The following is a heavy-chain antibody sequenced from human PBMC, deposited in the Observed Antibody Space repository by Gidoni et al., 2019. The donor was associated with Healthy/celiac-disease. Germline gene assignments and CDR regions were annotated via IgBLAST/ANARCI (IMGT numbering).Heavy chain of an antibody. CDR2: ISYDGSNK. CDR3: ARDGISYYYDSSGYFNWFDP. D-gene: IGHD3-22*01. Sequence: QVQLVESGGGVVQPGRSLRLSCAASGFTFSSYAMHWVRQAPGKGLEWVAVISYDGSNKYYADSVKGRFTISRDNSKNTLYLQMNSLRAEDTAVYYCARDGISYYYDSSGYFNWFDPWGQGTLVTVSS. CDR1: GFTFSSYA. J-gene: IGHJ5*02. V-gene: IGHV3-30-3*01.